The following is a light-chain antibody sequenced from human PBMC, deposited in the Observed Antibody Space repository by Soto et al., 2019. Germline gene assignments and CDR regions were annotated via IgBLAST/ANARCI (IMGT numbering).Light chain of an antibody. CDR1: QDIAGY. V-gene: IGKV1D-12*01. Sequence: DIQVAQSPSSVSASVGDRVTITGRASQDIAGYLACYKHKPGRTAELLIHGASRLQSAVPARFSGSGSGTDFTLSINSLQPEDFATSYCQQAYSFPITFGQGTRLEI. J-gene: IGKJ5*01. CDR3: QQAYSFPIT. CDR2: GAS.